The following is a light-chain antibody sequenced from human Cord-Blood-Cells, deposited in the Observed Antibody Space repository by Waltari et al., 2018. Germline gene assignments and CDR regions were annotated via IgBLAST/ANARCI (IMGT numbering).Light chain of an antibody. Sequence: QSALTQPASVSGSPGQSITIPCTGTSSDVGSYQLVFWYPQHPGKAPKLMIYEGSKRPSGVSNRFSGSKSGNTASLTISGLQAEDEADYYCCSYAGSSTFVFGTGTKVTVL. CDR1: SSDVGSYQL. J-gene: IGLJ1*01. V-gene: IGLV2-23*01. CDR3: CSYAGSSTFV. CDR2: EGS.